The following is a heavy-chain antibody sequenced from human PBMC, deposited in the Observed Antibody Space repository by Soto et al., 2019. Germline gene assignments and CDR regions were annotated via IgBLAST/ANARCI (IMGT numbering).Heavy chain of an antibody. Sequence: GGSLRLSCAASGFTFSTYAMSWVRQAPGKGLEWVSGIGTSGRNTYYPDSVKGRFIISRDNSKNTLYLQMNNLRVEDTAIYYCADGGEWSFNFEYWGLGTLVSVSS. CDR3: ADGGEWSFNFEY. CDR2: IGTSGRNT. J-gene: IGHJ4*02. CDR1: GFTFSTYA. D-gene: IGHD3-16*02. V-gene: IGHV3-23*01.